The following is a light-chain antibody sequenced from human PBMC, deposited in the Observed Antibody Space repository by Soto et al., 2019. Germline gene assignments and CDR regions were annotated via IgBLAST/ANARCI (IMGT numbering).Light chain of an antibody. J-gene: IGKJ1*01. CDR1: QSVSSNY. CDR3: QQYGSSPWT. V-gene: IGKV3-20*01. Sequence: EIVLTQSPGTLSLSPGERATLSCRASQSVSSNYLAWYQQKPGQAPRPLIYGASSRATGIPDRFSGSGAGTSFTLTIRRLESEGLAVYYCQQYGSSPWTFGQGTKVEIK. CDR2: GAS.